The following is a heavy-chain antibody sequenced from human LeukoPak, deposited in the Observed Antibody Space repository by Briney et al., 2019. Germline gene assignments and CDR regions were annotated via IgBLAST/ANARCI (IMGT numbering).Heavy chain of an antibody. CDR2: ISSSGSTI. Sequence: GGSLRLSCAASGFTFSSYEMNWVRQAPGKGLEWVSYISSSGSTIYYADSVKGRFTISRDNAKNSLYLQMNSLRAEDTAVYYCARDRTAFGVVTYYGTDVWGQGTTVTVSS. V-gene: IGHV3-48*03. D-gene: IGHD3-3*01. CDR1: GFTFSSYE. CDR3: ARDRTAFGVVTYYGTDV. J-gene: IGHJ6*02.